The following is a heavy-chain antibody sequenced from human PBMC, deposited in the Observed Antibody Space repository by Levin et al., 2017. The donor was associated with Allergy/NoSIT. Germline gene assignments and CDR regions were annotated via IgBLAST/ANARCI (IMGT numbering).Heavy chain of an antibody. D-gene: IGHD5-18*01. CDR2: ISYDGSNK. CDR3: ARASPYLKYSYGPNYYGMDV. V-gene: IGHV3-30-3*01. Sequence: PGGSLRLSCAASGFTFSSYAMHWVRQAPGKGLEWVAVISYDGSNKYYADSVKGRFTISRDNSKNTLYLQMNSLRAEDTAVYYCARASPYLKYSYGPNYYGMDVWGQGTTVTVSS. CDR1: GFTFSSYA. J-gene: IGHJ6*02.